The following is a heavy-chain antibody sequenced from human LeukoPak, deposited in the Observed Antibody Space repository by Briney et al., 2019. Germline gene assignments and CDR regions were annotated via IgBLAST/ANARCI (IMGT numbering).Heavy chain of an antibody. CDR2: INTNTGTP. Sequence: ASVKVSCKASGYTFSDYAINWVRQAPGQGLECMGWINTNTGTPTYAQGFTGRFVFSLDTSVSTAYLQISSLKADDTAVYYCARNYYYASGSSSQPPFDPWGQGTLVTVSS. J-gene: IGHJ5*02. V-gene: IGHV7-4-1*02. CDR3: ARNYYYASGSSSQPPFDP. D-gene: IGHD3-10*01. CDR1: GYTFSDYA.